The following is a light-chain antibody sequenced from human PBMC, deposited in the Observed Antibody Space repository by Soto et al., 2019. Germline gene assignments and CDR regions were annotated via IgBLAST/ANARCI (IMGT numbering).Light chain of an antibody. V-gene: IGKV1-5*01. J-gene: IGKJ1*01. Sequence: DIQMTQSPSPLSASVGDRVTITCRASQSISSWLAWYQQKPGKAPKLLIYDASSLESGVPSRFSGSGSGTEFTLPISSLQPDDFATYYCQQYNSYSLTVGQGTKVEIK. CDR1: QSISSW. CDR3: QQYNSYSLT. CDR2: DAS.